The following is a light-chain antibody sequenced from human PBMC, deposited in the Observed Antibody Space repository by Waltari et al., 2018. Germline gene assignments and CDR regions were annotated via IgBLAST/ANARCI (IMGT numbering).Light chain of an antibody. Sequence: EIVLTQSPATLSLSPGERATLSCRASQSVRSSLAWYQQKPGQSPRLLIYDAYNRATGIPARFSGSGSGTDFTLTISSLEPEDFAVYYCQHRGHWPPDATFGPGTKVDIK. CDR1: QSVRSS. CDR2: DAY. CDR3: QHRGHWPPDAT. V-gene: IGKV3-11*01. J-gene: IGKJ3*01.